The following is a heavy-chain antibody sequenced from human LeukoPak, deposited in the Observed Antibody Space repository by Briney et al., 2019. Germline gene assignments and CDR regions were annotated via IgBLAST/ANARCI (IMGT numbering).Heavy chain of an antibody. CDR1: GFTFSSYS. J-gene: IGHJ4*02. CDR2: ISSSSSYI. CDR3: ARGGGNILFDY. D-gene: IGHD4-23*01. V-gene: IGHV3-21*01. Sequence: GGSLRLSCAASGFTFSSYSMNWVRQAPGKGLEWVSSISSSSSYIYYADSVKGRFTISRDNAKNSLYLQMNSLGAEDTAVYYCARGGGNILFDYWGQGTLVTVSS.